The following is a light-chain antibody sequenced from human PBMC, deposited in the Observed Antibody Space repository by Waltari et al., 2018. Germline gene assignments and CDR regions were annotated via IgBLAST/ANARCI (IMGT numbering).Light chain of an antibody. J-gene: IGLJ3*02. CDR1: SSNIGSNY. V-gene: IGLV1-47*01. CDR2: RNN. CDR3: AAWDDSLSGWV. Sequence: QPVLTQPPSASGTPGKRVTISCSGSSSNIGSNYVYWYQHLPGTAPKLLIYRNNQRPSGVPDRFSGSKSGTSASLAISGLRSEDEADYYCAAWDDSLSGWVFGGGTKLTVL.